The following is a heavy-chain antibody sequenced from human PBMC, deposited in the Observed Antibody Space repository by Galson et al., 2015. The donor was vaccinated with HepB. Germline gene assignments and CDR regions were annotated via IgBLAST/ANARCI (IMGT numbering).Heavy chain of an antibody. J-gene: IGHJ4*02. Sequence: SLRLSCAASGFTFNNYWMHWVRPAPGKGLVWVSRIDNDGPGTDYGDSVKGRFTISRDNAKNTLYFVMSSLRADDTAVYFCARRQCIGASCYLDSWGQGTLVTVSS. CDR3: ARRQCIGASCYLDS. V-gene: IGHV3-74*01. CDR1: GFTFNNYW. CDR2: IDNDGPGT. D-gene: IGHD4/OR15-4a*01.